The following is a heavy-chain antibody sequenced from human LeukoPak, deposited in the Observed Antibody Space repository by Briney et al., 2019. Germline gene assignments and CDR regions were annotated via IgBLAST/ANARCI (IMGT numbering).Heavy chain of an antibody. Sequence: GGSLRLSCAASGFTFSSYAMSWVRQAPGKGLEWVSAISGSGGSTYYADSVKGRFTISRDNSKNTLYLRMNSLRAEDTAVYYCAKAFSVYTATEFDYWGQGTLVTVSS. V-gene: IGHV3-23*01. CDR1: GFTFSSYA. D-gene: IGHD5-18*01. J-gene: IGHJ4*02. CDR2: ISGSGGST. CDR3: AKAFSVYTATEFDY.